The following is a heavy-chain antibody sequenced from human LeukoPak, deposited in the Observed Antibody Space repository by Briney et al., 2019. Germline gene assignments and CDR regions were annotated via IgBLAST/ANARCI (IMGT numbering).Heavy chain of an antibody. J-gene: IGHJ5*02. CDR2: IYYSGST. Sequence: PSETLSLTCTVSGGSISSGGYYWSWIRQHPGKGLEWIGYIYYSGSTYYNPSLKSRVTISVDTSKNQFSLKLSSVTAADTAVYSCARVKVPPATPRGPGGRFDPGAQEPLSTVSS. V-gene: IGHV4-31*03. CDR3: ARVKVPPATPRGPGGRFDP. D-gene: IGHD2-2*01. CDR1: GGSISSGGYY.